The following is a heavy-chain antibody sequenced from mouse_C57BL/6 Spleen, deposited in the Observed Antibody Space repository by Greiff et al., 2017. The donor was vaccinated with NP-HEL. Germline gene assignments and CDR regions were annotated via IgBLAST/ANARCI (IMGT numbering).Heavy chain of an antibody. V-gene: IGHV1-82*01. Sequence: QVQLKQSGPELVKPGASVQISCKASGYAFSSSWMNWVKQRPGKGLEWIGRIYPGDGDTNYNGKFKGKATLTADKSSSTAYMQLISLTSEDSAVYFCARYPYYYGSTHYFDYWGQGTTLTVSS. D-gene: IGHD1-1*01. CDR3: ARYPYYYGSTHYFDY. CDR1: GYAFSSSW. CDR2: IYPGDGDT. J-gene: IGHJ2*01.